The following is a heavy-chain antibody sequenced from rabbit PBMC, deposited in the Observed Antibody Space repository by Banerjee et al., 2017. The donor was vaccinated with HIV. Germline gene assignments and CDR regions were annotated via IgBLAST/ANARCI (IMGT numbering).Heavy chain of an antibody. V-gene: IGHV1S47*01. Sequence: QEQLVESGGGLVQPGGSLKLSCKASGFDFSSYGVSWVRQAPGKGLEWIGYIDPVFGSTLYADWVNGRFTISSHNAQNTLYLQLNSLTAADTATYFCVRVNSGLNLWGPGTLVTVS. CDR1: GFDFSSYG. J-gene: IGHJ4*01. CDR3: VRVNSGLNL. CDR2: IDPVFGST. D-gene: IGHD4-1*01.